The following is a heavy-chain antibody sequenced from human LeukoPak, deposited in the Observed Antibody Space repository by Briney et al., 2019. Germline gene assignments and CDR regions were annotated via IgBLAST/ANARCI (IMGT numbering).Heavy chain of an antibody. CDR1: GFTFSSYW. CDR2: IKQDGSEK. D-gene: IGHD5-12*01. CDR3: ARAETEQSGYDYYFDY. J-gene: IGHJ4*02. V-gene: IGHV3-7*01. Sequence: TGGSLRLSCAASGFTFSSYWMSWVRQAPGKGLEWVANIKQDGSEKYYVDSVKGRFTISRDNAKNSLYLQMNSLRAEDTAVYHCARAETEQSGYDYYFDYWGQGTLVTVSS.